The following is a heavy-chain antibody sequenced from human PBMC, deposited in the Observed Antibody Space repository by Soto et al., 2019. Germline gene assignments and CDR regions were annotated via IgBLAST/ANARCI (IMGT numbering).Heavy chain of an antibody. CDR3: ARRRGSWSDHYYNYGMGV. D-gene: IGHD3-3*01. Sequence: GESLKISCKGSGYSFSRYWIGWVRQMPGKGLEWMGIIYPGDSDIRYSPSFQGQVTISADTSISTAYLQWSSLKASDTAIYYCARRRGSWSDHYYNYGMGVWGQGTTVTVSS. V-gene: IGHV5-51*01. CDR1: GYSFSRYW. CDR2: IYPGDSDI. J-gene: IGHJ6*02.